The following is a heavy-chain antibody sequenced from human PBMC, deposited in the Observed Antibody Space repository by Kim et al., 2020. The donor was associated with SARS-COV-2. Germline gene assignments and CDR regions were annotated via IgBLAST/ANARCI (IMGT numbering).Heavy chain of an antibody. CDR1: GGTFSSYA. CDR2: IIPIFGTA. CDR3: ARDTYGDYAHSEDAFDI. J-gene: IGHJ3*02. D-gene: IGHD4-17*01. V-gene: IGHV1-69*13. Sequence: SVKVSCKASGGTFSSYAISWVRQAPGQGLEWMGGIIPIFGTANYAQKFQGRVTITADESTSTAYMELSSLRSEDTAVYYCARDTYGDYAHSEDAFDIWGQGTMVTVSS.